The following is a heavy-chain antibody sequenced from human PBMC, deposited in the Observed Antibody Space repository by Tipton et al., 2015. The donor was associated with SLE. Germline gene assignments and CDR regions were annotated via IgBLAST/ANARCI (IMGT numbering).Heavy chain of an antibody. J-gene: IGHJ4*01. V-gene: IGHV4-61*01. Sequence: TLSLTCTVSGGSISSGSYYWSWIRQPPGKGLEWIGYIYYSGSTNYNPSLKSRVTISVDTSKNQFSLKLSSVTAADTAVYYCARDLTLDYWGHGTLVTVSS. D-gene: IGHD4-23*01. CDR3: ARDLTLDY. CDR1: GGSISSGSYY. CDR2: IYYSGST.